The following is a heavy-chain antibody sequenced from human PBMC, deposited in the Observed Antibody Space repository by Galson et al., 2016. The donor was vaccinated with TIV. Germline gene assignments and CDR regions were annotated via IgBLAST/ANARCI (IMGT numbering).Heavy chain of an antibody. V-gene: IGHV1-8*01. CDR1: GYTFNNYE. J-gene: IGHJ5*02. CDR3: ARVRDIRVGPGGMTGRFNGGWFGP. Sequence: SVKVSCKASGYTFNNYEINWVRQASGQGLEWMGWIKPNSGETGFAQRFQDRVTMTTDTSISTAYMELRSLTSEDTAVYYCARVRDIRVGPGGMTGRFNGGWFGPWGQGSLVTVSS. CDR2: IKPNSGET. D-gene: IGHD2-2*01.